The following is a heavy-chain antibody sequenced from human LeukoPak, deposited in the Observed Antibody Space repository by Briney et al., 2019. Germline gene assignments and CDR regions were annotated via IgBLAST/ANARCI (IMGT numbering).Heavy chain of an antibody. D-gene: IGHD3-10*01. CDR2: IYHSGST. V-gene: IGHV4-4*02. J-gene: IGHJ5*02. CDR1: GGSISSGNW. CDR3: ARGGQSFVNWFDP. Sequence: TSETLSLTCAVSGGSISSGNWWSWVRQPPGKGLEWIGEIYHSGSTNYNPSLKSRVTISVDKSKNQFSLKLSSVTAADTAVYYCARGGQSFVNWFDPWGQGTLVTVSS.